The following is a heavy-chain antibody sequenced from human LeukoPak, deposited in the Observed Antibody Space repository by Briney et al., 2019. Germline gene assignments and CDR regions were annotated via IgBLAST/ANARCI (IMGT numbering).Heavy chain of an antibody. D-gene: IGHD6-19*01. CDR3: ARGYSSGWYHYYYYYYGMDV. Sequence: ASVKVSCKASGYTFTSYDINWVRQATGQGLEWMGWINPNSGGTNYAQKFQGWVTMTRDTSISTAYMELSRLRSDDTAVYYCARGYSSGWYHYYYYYYGMDVWGQGTTVTVSS. CDR1: GYTFTSYD. CDR2: INPNSGGT. V-gene: IGHV1-2*04. J-gene: IGHJ6*02.